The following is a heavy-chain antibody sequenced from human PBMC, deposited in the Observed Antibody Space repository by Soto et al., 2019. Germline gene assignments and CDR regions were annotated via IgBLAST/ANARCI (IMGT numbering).Heavy chain of an antibody. J-gene: IGHJ4*02. D-gene: IGHD6-19*01. CDR2: VSGTGGST. V-gene: IGHV3-23*01. Sequence: PGGSLRLSCAASGFTFNSYAMSWVRQAPGKGLEWVSTVSGTGGSTYYADSVKGRFTISRDNSKNTLSLQMSSLRAEDTAVYYCAKTRYTSGWFDYWGQGTLVTAPQ. CDR3: AKTRYTSGWFDY. CDR1: GFTFNSYA.